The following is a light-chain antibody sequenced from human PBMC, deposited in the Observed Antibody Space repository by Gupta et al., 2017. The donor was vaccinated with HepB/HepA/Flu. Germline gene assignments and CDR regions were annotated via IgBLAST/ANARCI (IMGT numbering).Light chain of an antibody. CDR1: QSVRSN. CDR2: GAS. V-gene: IGKV3-15*01. Sequence: EIVITQSPVTLSVSTGESATLSCRASQSVRSNLAWYQQKPGQTPRLLIYGASTRATGIPARFSGSGSGTDCTLTSSSLQAEYFAVYYCQQYNSWPRAFGQGTKVEIK. J-gene: IGKJ1*01. CDR3: QQYNSWPRA.